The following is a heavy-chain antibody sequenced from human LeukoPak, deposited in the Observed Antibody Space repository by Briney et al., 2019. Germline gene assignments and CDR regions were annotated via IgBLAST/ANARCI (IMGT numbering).Heavy chain of an antibody. D-gene: IGHD6-13*01. CDR1: GYTFTSYG. CDR3: ARGPIAAAGDY. CDR2: INANNGNT. Sequence: ASEKVSCKASGYTFTSYGITWVRQAPRQGLEWMGWINANNGNTNYAQNLQGRVTMTRDTSTSTAYMELRSLRSDDTAVYYCARGPIAAAGDYWGQGTLVTVSS. J-gene: IGHJ4*02. V-gene: IGHV1-18*01.